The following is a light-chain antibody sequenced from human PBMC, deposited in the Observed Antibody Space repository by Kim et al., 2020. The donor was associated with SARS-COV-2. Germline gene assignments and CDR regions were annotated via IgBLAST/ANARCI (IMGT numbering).Light chain of an antibody. CDR1: SLRSYY. CDR2: GRN. V-gene: IGLV3-19*01. J-gene: IGLJ7*01. Sequence: SSELTQDPVVSVALGQTVRITCQGDSLRSYYATWYQQKPRQAPVLVIYGRNNRPSGIPDRFSGSASGNTASLTISGTQAEDEADFYCQSRDSGGKVVFGEGTQLTVL. CDR3: QSRDSGGKVV.